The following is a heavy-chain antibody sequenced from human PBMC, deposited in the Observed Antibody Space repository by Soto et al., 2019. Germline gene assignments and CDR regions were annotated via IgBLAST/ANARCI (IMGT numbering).Heavy chain of an antibody. V-gene: IGHV4-59*12. J-gene: IGHJ5*02. D-gene: IGHD4-17*01. CDR1: GGSISSYY. CDR3: AGALTTVTWFDP. CDR2: FFYSGST. Sequence: SETLSLTCTVAGGSISSYYWSWIRQPPGKGLEWIGYFFYSGSTNYNPSLKSRVTISVDTSKNQFSLKLSSVTAADTAVYYCAGALTTVTWFDPWGRGTLVTVSS.